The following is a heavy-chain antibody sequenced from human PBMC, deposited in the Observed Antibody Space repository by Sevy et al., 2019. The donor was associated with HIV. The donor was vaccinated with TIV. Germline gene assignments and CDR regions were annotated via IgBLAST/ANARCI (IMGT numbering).Heavy chain of an antibody. J-gene: IGHJ4*02. V-gene: IGHV6-1*01. CDR2: TYYRSKWYN. CDR3: ARGGAAAGTSLNFDY. CDR1: GDSVSSNSAA. D-gene: IGHD6-13*01. Sequence: SQTLSLTCAISGDSVSSNSAAWNWIRQSTSRGLEWLGRTYYRSKWYNDYAVSVKSQITINPDTSKNQFSLQLNSVTPEDTAVYYCARGGAAAGTSLNFDYWGQGTLVTVSS.